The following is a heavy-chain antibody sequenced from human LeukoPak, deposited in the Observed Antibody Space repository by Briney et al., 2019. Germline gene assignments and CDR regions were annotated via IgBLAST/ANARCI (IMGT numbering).Heavy chain of an antibody. D-gene: IGHD5-24*01. CDR1: GGSMSSYY. J-gene: IGHJ4*02. CDR2: IYYSGST. CDR3: ARGARAGYNLEPFDY. Sequence: KPSETLSLTCTVSGGSMSSYYWSWIRKPPGKGLGWMGSIYYSGSTKYNPSLKSRVTISVDTSKNQFSLKLSSVTAADTAVYYCARGARAGYNLEPFDYWGQGTLVTVSS. V-gene: IGHV4-59*08.